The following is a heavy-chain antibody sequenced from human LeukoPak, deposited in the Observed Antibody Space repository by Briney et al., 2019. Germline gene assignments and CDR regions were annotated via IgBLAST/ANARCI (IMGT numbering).Heavy chain of an antibody. CDR1: RFMFSGYA. J-gene: IGHJ4*02. CDR2: VSSNGGGT. CDR3: ARDRSSGWSPFDY. D-gene: IGHD6-19*01. Sequence: GGSLRLSCSASRFMFSGYAVHWVRQVPGKGLEYVSAVSSNGGGTYYTDSVKGRFTISGDNSKNTLYLQMNSLRAEDTAVYYCARDRSSGWSPFDYWGQGTLVTVSS. V-gene: IGHV3-64*04.